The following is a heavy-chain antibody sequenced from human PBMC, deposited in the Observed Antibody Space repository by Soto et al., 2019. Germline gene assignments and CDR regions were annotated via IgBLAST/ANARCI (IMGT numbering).Heavy chain of an antibody. V-gene: IGHV4-34*01. D-gene: IGHD6-19*01. CDR1: GGSFSGYY. J-gene: IGHJ4*02. CDR2: INHSGST. Sequence: QVQLQQWGAGLLKPSETLSLTCAVYGGSFSGYYWSWIRQPPGKGLEWIGEINHSGSTNYNPSLKSRVTLSVDTSKNQFSLKLSFGTAADTAVYYCASSPAVSGSYPYWGQGTLVTVSS. CDR3: ASSPAVSGSYPY.